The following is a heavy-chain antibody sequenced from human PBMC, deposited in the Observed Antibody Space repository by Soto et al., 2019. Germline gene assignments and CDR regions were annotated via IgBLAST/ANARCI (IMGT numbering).Heavy chain of an antibody. CDR2: IDPSDSYT. V-gene: IGHV5-10-1*01. CDR3: GRGPCCGYSSPVDY. Sequence: GESLKISCKCSGYSFISYWISLVRQIPGKGLEWMGRIDPSDSYTNYSPSFQGHVTMTRDTSTSTVYMELSSLRSEDTAVYYCGRGPCCGYSSPVDYWGQGTLVTVSS. CDR1: GYSFISYW. D-gene: IGHD5-18*01. J-gene: IGHJ4*02.